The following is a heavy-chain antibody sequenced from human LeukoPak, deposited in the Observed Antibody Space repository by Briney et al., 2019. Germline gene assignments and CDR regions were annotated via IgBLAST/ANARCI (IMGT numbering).Heavy chain of an antibody. Sequence: ASVKVSCKASGYTFTSYYMHWVRQAPGQGLEWMGIINPSGGSTSYAQKFQGRVTMTRDTSTSTVYMELSSLRSGDTAVYYCASVEMATNAALGYWGQGTLVTVSS. CDR1: GYTFTSYY. CDR2: INPSGGST. CDR3: ASVEMATNAALGY. V-gene: IGHV1-46*01. D-gene: IGHD5-24*01. J-gene: IGHJ4*02.